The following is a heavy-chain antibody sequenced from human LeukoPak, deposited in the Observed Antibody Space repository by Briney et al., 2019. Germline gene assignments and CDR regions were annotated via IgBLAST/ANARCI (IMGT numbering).Heavy chain of an antibody. CDR2: IKQDGSEK. Sequence: GGSLRLSCAASGFTFSRFWMSWVRQAPGKRLEWVANIKQDGSEKYYVDSVKGRFTISRDNAKNSLYLQMNSLRAEDTAVYYCARDRGYDYVWGSYRYTGAFDIWGQGTMVTVSS. D-gene: IGHD3-16*02. CDR3: ARDRGYDYVWGSYRYTGAFDI. V-gene: IGHV3-7*01. CDR1: GFTFSRFW. J-gene: IGHJ3*02.